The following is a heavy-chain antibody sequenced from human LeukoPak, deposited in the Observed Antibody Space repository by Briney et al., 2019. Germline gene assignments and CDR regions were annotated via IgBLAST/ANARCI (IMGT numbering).Heavy chain of an antibody. J-gene: IGHJ4*02. CDR3: ARVEASGYDYGAFDY. CDR2: IKQDGSAK. D-gene: IGHD5-12*01. Sequence: PGGSLRLSCAASGFTFSNAWMSWVRQAPGKELQWLANIKQDGSAKYYVDSVKGRFTISRDNAKNSLYLQMNSLRAEDTAVYYCARVEASGYDYGAFDYWGQGTLVTVSS. CDR1: GFTFSNAW. V-gene: IGHV3-7*01.